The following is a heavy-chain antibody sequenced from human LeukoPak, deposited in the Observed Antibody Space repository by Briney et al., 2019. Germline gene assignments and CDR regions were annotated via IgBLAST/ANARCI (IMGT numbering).Heavy chain of an antibody. CDR1: GFTFSSYS. J-gene: IGHJ4*02. CDR3: ARDLRLGPIWFGELSTDY. D-gene: IGHD3-10*01. Sequence: NSGGSLRLSCAASGFTFSSYSMNWVRQAPGKGLEWVSSISSSSSYIYYADSVKGRFTISRDNAKNSLYLQMNSLRAEDTAVYYCARDLRLGPIWFGELSTDYWGQGTLVTVSS. CDR2: ISSSSSYI. V-gene: IGHV3-21*01.